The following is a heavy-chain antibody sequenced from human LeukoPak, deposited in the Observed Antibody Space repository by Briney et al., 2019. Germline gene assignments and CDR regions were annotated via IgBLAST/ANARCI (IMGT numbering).Heavy chain of an antibody. Sequence: GGSLRLSCAASGFTFSSYGMHWVRQAPGKGLEWVAVISYDGSNKYYADSVKGRFTISRDNSKNTLYLQMNSLRAEDTAVYYCAKMDTAVAECFDLWGHGTLVTVSS. V-gene: IGHV3-30*18. CDR3: AKMDTAVAECFDL. CDR2: ISYDGSNK. CDR1: GFTFSSYG. D-gene: IGHD6-19*01. J-gene: IGHJ2*01.